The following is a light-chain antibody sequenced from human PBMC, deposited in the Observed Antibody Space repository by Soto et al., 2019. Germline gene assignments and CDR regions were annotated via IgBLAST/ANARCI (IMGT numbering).Light chain of an antibody. CDR3: QSYDSSLSAYVV. Sequence: QSVLTPPPSVSGAPGQRVTISCIGNSSNIGAGFDVHGYQQLPGTAPTLLMYSNNNRPSGVPDRFSGSKSGTSASLAITGLQAEDEADYYCQSYDSSLSAYVVFGGGTKLTVL. CDR2: SNN. CDR1: SSNIGAGFD. V-gene: IGLV1-40*01. J-gene: IGLJ2*01.